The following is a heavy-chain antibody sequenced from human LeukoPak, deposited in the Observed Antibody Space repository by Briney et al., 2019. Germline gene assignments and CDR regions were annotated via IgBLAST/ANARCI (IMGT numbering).Heavy chain of an antibody. CDR2: IYYSGST. V-gene: IGHV4-59*01. Sequence: SETLSLTCTVSGGSISSYYWSWIRQPPGKGLEWIGYIYYSGSTNYNPSLKSRVTISVDTSKNQFSLKLSSMTAADTAVYYCARVLTTYYYDSSGYYFDYWGQGTLVTVSS. CDR3: ARVLTTYYYDSSGYYFDY. D-gene: IGHD3-22*01. CDR1: GGSISSYY. J-gene: IGHJ4*02.